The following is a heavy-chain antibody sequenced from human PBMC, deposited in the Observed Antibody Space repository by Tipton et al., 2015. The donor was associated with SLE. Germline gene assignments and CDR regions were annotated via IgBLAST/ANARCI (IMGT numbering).Heavy chain of an antibody. Sequence: QLVQSGAEVKKPGESLKISCKGSGYSFRNHWIGWVRQRPGKGLEWMGFIYPGDSDTRYSPSFEGQVTISADKSISTAYLQWSNLKDSDTALYYCATSPYGARAGCFDPMGKFYCRGQGTLVPVPS. V-gene: IGHV5-51*03. CDR2: IYPGDSDT. CDR1: GYSFRNHW. CDR3: ATSPYGARAGCFDPMGKFYC. D-gene: IGHD4/OR15-4a*01. J-gene: IGHJ4*02.